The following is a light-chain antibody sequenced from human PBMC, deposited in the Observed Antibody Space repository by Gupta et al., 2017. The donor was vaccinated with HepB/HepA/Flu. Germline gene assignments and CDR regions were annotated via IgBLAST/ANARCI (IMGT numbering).Light chain of an antibody. CDR2: HAS. V-gene: IGKV3-20*01. CDR1: QSVTDNY. CDR3: QHYWDSVPCS. J-gene: IGKJ2*04. Sequence: EIVLTQSPGTLSLSPGERASLSCRASQSVTDNYIAWYQQKPGQAPRLLMYHASILAAGIPDRFSGRGSGTDFTLTIGSLEPEDFAVYYCQHYWDSVPCSFGQGTKLEIK.